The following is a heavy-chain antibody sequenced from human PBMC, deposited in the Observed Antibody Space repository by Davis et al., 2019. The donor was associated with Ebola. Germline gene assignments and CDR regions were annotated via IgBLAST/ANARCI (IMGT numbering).Heavy chain of an antibody. D-gene: IGHD3-22*01. J-gene: IGHJ3*02. CDR1: AFTFSSYG. V-gene: IGHV3-33*01. CDR3: VRAAFDSSGYPI. Sequence: PGGSLRLSCATSAFTFSSYGMHWVRQAPGKGLEWLALIWYDGSNKYYGDSVKGRFTISRDNSKNTLYLQMNSLRAEDTAVYYCVRAAFDSSGYPIWGQGTMVTVSS. CDR2: IWYDGSNK.